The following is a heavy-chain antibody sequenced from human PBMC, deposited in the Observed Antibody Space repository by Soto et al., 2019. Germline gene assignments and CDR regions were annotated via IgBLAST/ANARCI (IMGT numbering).Heavy chain of an antibody. Sequence: QVQLVQSGAEVKKPGSSVKVSCKASGGTFSSYAISWVRQAPGQGLEWMGGIIHIFGTANYAQKFQGRVTIAADESTRTAYMELSRLRSEDKAVYDCARDQGDYGSGSYEWLVRPETKTLNRFDPWGQGTLVTGSS. V-gene: IGHV1-69*01. CDR3: ARDQGDYGSGSYEWLVRPETKTLNRFDP. J-gene: IGHJ5*02. CDR2: IIHIFGTA. D-gene: IGHD3-10*01. CDR1: GGTFSSYA.